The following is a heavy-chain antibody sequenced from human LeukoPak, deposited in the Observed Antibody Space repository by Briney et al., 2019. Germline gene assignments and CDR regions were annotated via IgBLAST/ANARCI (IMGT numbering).Heavy chain of an antibody. J-gene: IGHJ4*02. Sequence: GGSLRLSCAASGFTFSSYSMNWVRQAPGKGLEWVSSISSSSSYIYYADSVKGRFTVSRDNAKNSLYLQMNSQRAEDTAVYYCARDLGGSGFDYWGQGTLVTVSS. CDR3: ARDLGGSGFDY. CDR1: GFTFSSYS. CDR2: ISSSSSYI. D-gene: IGHD2-15*01. V-gene: IGHV3-21*01.